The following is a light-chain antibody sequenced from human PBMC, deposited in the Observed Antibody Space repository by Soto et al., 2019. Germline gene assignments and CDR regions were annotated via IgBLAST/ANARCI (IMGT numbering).Light chain of an antibody. Sequence: QSALTQPPSVSGSPGQSVTISCTGTSEVGSYNRFSWYQQPPGTSPKLLIYDVTKRPLGVSDRFSGSKSGNTASLTISGLQAEDEADYYCGLYTLSDTVVLGGGTKLTVL. CDR3: GLYTLSDTVV. CDR2: DVT. CDR1: SEVGSYNR. V-gene: IGLV2-18*01. J-gene: IGLJ2*01.